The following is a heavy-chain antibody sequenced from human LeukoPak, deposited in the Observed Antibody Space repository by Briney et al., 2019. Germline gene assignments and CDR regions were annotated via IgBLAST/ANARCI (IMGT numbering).Heavy chain of an antibody. D-gene: IGHD6-13*01. CDR3: ANNKGAAAGLVPDY. Sequence: GGSLRLSCAASGFTFSSSWMSWVRQAPGQGLGWVAFISYNGDNAYYTDSVKGRFTVSRDNSKNTLYLQMNSLRAEDTAVYYCANNKGAAAGLVPDYWGQGTLVTVSS. CDR1: GFTFSSSW. V-gene: IGHV3-30*18. J-gene: IGHJ4*02. CDR2: ISYNGDNA.